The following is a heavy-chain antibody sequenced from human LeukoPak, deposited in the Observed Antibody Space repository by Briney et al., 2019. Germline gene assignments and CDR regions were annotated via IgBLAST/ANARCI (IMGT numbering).Heavy chain of an antibody. D-gene: IGHD2-2*01. CDR3: AKDRSSCSSTSCYAGFDY. Sequence: PGGSLRLSCAASGFTFSSYAMSWVRQAPGKGLEWVSAISGSGGSTYYADSVKGRFTISRDNSKNTLYLQMNSLRAEDTAVYYCAKDRSSCSSTSCYAGFDYWGQGTLVTVSS. J-gene: IGHJ4*02. V-gene: IGHV3-23*01. CDR2: ISGSGGST. CDR1: GFTFSSYA.